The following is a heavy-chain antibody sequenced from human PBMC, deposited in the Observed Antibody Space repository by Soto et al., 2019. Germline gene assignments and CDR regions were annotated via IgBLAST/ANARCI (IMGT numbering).Heavy chain of an antibody. CDR3: ARQTTYSSSWYDY. D-gene: IGHD6-13*01. Sequence: PSENLSLTCTVSGGSMSNYYWTWIRQPAGRGLEWIGRIYTSGTTNYNPSLKSRVTMSVDTSKNHFSLKLSSVTAADTALYYCARQTTYSSSWYDYWGHGTLVTASA. V-gene: IGHV4-4*07. CDR2: IYTSGTT. J-gene: IGHJ5*01. CDR1: GGSMSNYY.